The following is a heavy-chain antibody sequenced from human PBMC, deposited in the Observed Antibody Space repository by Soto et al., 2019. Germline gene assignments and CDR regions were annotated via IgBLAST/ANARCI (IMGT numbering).Heavy chain of an antibody. Sequence: HPGGSLRLSCAASGFTLSSYSMNWVRQAPGKGLEWVSYISSSSSTIYYADSVKGRFTISRDNAKNSLYLQMNSLRAEDTAVYYCAREPDDVRGVIRIVDYWGQGTQVTVSS. CDR2: ISSSSSTI. CDR1: GFTLSSYS. J-gene: IGHJ4*02. CDR3: AREPDDVRGVIRIVDY. V-gene: IGHV3-48*01. D-gene: IGHD3-10*01.